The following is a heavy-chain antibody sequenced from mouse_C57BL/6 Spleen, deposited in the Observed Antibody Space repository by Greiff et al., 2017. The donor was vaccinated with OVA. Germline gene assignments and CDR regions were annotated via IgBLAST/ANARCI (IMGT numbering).Heavy chain of an antibody. CDR2: MYPGDGDT. CDR3: ARKGIYYVFDY. J-gene: IGHJ2*01. Sequence: QVQLHQSGPELVKPGASVKISCKASGYAFRSSWMNWLKQRPGTGLEWIGRMYPGDGDTNYNGKFKGKATLTADKSSSTAYMQLSSLTSEDSAVYFCARKGIYYVFDYWGQGTTLTVSS. CDR1: GYAFRSSW. D-gene: IGHD1-1*01. V-gene: IGHV1-82*01.